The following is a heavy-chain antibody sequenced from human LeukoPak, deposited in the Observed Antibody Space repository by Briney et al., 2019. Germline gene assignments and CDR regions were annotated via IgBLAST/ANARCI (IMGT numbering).Heavy chain of an antibody. CDR2: IYYSGST. CDR1: GGSISSYY. V-gene: IGHV4-59*12. D-gene: IGHD2-2*01. Sequence: SETLSLTCTVSGGSISSYYWSWIRQPPGKGLEWIGYIYYSGSTNYNPSLKSRVTISVDTSKNQFSLKLSSVTAADTAVYYCARYFARYCSSTSCPDYYYYYYMDVWGKGTTVTVSS. CDR3: ARYFARYCSSTSCPDYYYYYYMDV. J-gene: IGHJ6*03.